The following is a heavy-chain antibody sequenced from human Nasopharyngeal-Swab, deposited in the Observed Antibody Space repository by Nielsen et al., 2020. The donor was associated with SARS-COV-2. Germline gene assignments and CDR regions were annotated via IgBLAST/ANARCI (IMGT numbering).Heavy chain of an antibody. CDR3: ASYKMGIDY. V-gene: IGHV3-11*06. Sequence: VRQMLGKGLEWVSYISSSSSYTNYADSVKGRFTISRDNAKNSLYLQMNSLRAEDTAVYYCASYKMGIDYWGQGTLVTVSS. CDR2: ISSSSSYT. D-gene: IGHD3-10*01. J-gene: IGHJ4*02.